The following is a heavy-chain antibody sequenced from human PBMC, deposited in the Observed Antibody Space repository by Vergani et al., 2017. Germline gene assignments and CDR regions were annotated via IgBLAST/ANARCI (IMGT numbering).Heavy chain of an antibody. Sequence: EVQLVESGGDLVQPGRSLRLSCTASGFTFGYYAMDWFRQAPGQGLEWVGGIRSKADGQATIYAASVKGRFTISIDDSKSIAYLQMNNLQTEDTAMYYCVRDQVTMLRGSDALDIWGQGTMVTVSS. V-gene: IGHV3-49*03. CDR3: VRDQVTMLRGSDALDI. CDR1: GFTFGYYA. D-gene: IGHD3-10*01. J-gene: IGHJ3*02. CDR2: IRSKADGQAT.